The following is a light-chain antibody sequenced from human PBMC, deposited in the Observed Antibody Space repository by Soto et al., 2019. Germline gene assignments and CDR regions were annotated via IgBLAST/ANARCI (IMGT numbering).Light chain of an antibody. J-gene: IGLJ1*01. CDR3: TSYTSSSTLDL. V-gene: IGLV2-14*01. CDR1: SSDVGGYNY. Sequence: QSALTQPASVSGSPGQSITISCTGTSSDVGGYNYVSWYQQHPGKAPKLMIYDVSNRPSGVSNRFSGSKSGNTASLTISGLQAEDEAYYYCTSYTSSSTLDLFGTGTKVPVL. CDR2: DVS.